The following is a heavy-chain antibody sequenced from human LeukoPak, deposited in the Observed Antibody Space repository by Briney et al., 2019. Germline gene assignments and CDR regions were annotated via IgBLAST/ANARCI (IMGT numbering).Heavy chain of an antibody. CDR1: GFTFSSYG. D-gene: IGHD6-19*01. V-gene: IGHV3-30*18. CDR3: AKDGGYSSGWYGGWFDP. J-gene: IGHJ5*02. CDR2: ISYDGSNK. Sequence: GGSLRLSCAASGFTFSSYGMHWVRQAPGKGLEWVAVISYDGSNKYYADSVKGRFTISRDNSKNTLYPQMNSLRAEDTAVYYCAKDGGYSSGWYGGWFDPWGQGTLVTVSS.